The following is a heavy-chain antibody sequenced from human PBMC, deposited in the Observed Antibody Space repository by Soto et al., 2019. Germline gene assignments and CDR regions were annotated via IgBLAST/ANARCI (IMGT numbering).Heavy chain of an antibody. CDR2: IYWDDDK. V-gene: IGHV2-5*02. Sequence: QITLNESGPTQVKPRQTLTLTCTFSGFSLTTSGVGVGWIRQSPGKAPEWLALIYWDDDKRYSPSLKSRLTITKDTSKNQVVLTMAYLDPSDTATYYCAHRVLRTVFLLVTTTAIYFDFWGQGTPVAVSS. D-gene: IGHD3-3*01. CDR1: GFSLTTSGVG. CDR3: AHRVLRTVFLLVTTTAIYFDF. J-gene: IGHJ4*02.